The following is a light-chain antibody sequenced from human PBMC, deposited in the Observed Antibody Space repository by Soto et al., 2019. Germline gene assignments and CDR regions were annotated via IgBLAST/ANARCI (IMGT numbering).Light chain of an antibody. CDR1: SSDVGYYNY. CDR3: SSYTSRTTRV. CDR2: EVT. V-gene: IGLV2-14*01. J-gene: IGLJ3*02. Sequence: QSALTQPASVSGSPGQSITISCTGTSSDVGYYNYVSWYQQHPGKAPKLMIFEVTKRPSGVSNRFSGSKSGNTASLTISGLQAEDEADYYCSSYTSRTTRVFGGGTKLTVL.